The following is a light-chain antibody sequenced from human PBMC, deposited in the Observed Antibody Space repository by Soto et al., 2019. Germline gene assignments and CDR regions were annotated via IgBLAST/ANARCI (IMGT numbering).Light chain of an antibody. Sequence: DIQLTQSPSFLSASVGDRVTITCRASQGISTFLAWYQQKPGRTPELLIHTASTLQSGVPSRFGGSGSGAEINLTISSLQPEDDAIYYCQQRYYYPPEFTFGGGTKVEI. CDR2: TAS. CDR1: QGISTF. V-gene: IGKV1-9*01. CDR3: QQRYYYPPEFT. J-gene: IGKJ4*01.